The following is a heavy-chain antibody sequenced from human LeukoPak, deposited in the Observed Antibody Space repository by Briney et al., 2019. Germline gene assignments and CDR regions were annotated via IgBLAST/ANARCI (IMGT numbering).Heavy chain of an antibody. D-gene: IGHD3-22*01. V-gene: IGHV1-2*06. CDR1: GYTFTGYY. Sequence: GASVKVSCKASGYTFTGYYMHWVRQAPGQGLEWMGRINPNSGGTNYAQRFQGRVTMTRDTSISTAYMELSRLRSDDTAVYYCATSRGYYDYYYYYMDVWGKGTMVTVSS. CDR3: ATSRGYYDYYYYYMDV. CDR2: INPNSGGT. J-gene: IGHJ6*03.